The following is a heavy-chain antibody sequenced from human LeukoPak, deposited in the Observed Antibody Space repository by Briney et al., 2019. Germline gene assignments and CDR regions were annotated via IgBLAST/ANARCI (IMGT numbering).Heavy chain of an antibody. D-gene: IGHD6-13*01. V-gene: IGHV3-23*01. CDR2: VSNSGANT. CDR1: GFTFGSYG. J-gene: IGHJ4*02. CDR3: ANMYSSLGYNEVSHVTYFDY. Sequence: GGSLRLSCAASGFTFGSYGMTWVRQAPGKGLEWVSSVSNSGANTYYADSVKGRFTISRDNSKNTLFLQMNSLRAEDTAVYYCANMYSSLGYNEVSHVTYFDYWGQGTLVTVSS.